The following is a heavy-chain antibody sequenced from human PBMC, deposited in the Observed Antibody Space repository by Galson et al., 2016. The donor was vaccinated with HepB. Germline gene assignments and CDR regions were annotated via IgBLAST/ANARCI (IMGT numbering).Heavy chain of an antibody. V-gene: IGHV2-70*01. D-gene: IGHD6-6*01. J-gene: IGHJ6*02. Sequence: PALVKPTQTLTLTCTFSGFSLTTRGMRVSWIRQSPRKALEWLALIDWDDDKYYSSSLKARLTISQDTSKNQVVLTMTNMDPVDTATYYCARERRQLVGNYYYYGLDVWGQGTTVTVSS. CDR3: ARERRQLVGNYYYYGLDV. CDR2: IDWDDDK. CDR1: GFSLTTRGMR.